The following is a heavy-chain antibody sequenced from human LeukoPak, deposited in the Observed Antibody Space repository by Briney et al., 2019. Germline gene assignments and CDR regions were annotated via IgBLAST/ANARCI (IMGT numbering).Heavy chain of an antibody. Sequence: GGSLRLSCAGSGFTFSSYAMSWVRQAPGKGLEWVSDISGSGGTTHYADSVKGRFTISRDNSQNTLYVQMNSLRAEDTAVYYCAKDQGYSSAWYSRDGFDMWGQGTMVTVSS. V-gene: IGHV3-23*01. D-gene: IGHD6-19*01. CDR1: GFTFSSYA. J-gene: IGHJ3*02. CDR2: ISGSGGTT. CDR3: AKDQGYSSAWYSRDGFDM.